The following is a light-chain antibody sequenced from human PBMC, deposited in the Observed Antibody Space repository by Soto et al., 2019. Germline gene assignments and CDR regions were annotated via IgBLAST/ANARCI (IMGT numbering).Light chain of an antibody. CDR2: WAS. Sequence: DIVMTQFPDSLAVSLGERATINCKSSQSVLYSSNNKNYLAWYQQRPGQPPKLLTSWASTRESGVPDRFNGSGSGTDVTLTIDNLQAEDVAVYFCQQYLSPLPTFGQGTKLEIK. CDR1: QSVLYSSNNKNY. CDR3: QQYLSPLPT. J-gene: IGKJ2*01. V-gene: IGKV4-1*01.